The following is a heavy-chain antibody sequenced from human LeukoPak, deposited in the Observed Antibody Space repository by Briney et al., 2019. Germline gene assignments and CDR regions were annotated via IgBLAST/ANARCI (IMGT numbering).Heavy chain of an antibody. V-gene: IGHV1-2*06. Sequence: ASVKVSCKASGYTFTGYYMHWVRQAPGQGLERMGRINPNSGGTNYAQKFQGRVTMTRDTSISTAYMELSRLRSDDTAVYYCARDCTNGVCYYDYWGQGTLVTVSS. CDR1: GYTFTGYY. J-gene: IGHJ4*02. CDR2: INPNSGGT. CDR3: ARDCTNGVCYYDY. D-gene: IGHD2-8*01.